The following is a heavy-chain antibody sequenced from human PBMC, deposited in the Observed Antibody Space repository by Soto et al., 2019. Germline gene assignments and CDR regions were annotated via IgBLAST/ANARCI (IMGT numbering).Heavy chain of an antibody. CDR3: ARDPPATRHGMDV. CDR1: GFTFSSYG. Sequence: PGGSLRLSCAASGFTFSSYGMHWVRQAPGKGLEGVAVISYDGSNKYYADSVRGRFTISRDNSKNTLYLQMKSLRAEDTAVYYCARDPPATRHGMDVWGQGTTVTVSS. J-gene: IGHJ6*02. CDR2: ISYDGSNK. V-gene: IGHV3-30*03.